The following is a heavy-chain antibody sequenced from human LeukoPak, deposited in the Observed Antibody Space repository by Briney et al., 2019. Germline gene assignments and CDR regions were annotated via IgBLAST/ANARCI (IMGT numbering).Heavy chain of an antibody. D-gene: IGHD6-6*01. Sequence: ASVKVSCKASGYTFTSYYMHWVRQAPGQGLEWMGIINPSGGSTSYAQKFQGRVTMTRDMSTSTVYMELSSLRSEDPAVYYWGGGGYSSSSFYNWFDPWGQGTLVTVSS. CDR1: GYTFTSYY. CDR2: INPSGGST. V-gene: IGHV1-46*01. CDR3: GGGGYSSSSFYNWFDP. J-gene: IGHJ5*02.